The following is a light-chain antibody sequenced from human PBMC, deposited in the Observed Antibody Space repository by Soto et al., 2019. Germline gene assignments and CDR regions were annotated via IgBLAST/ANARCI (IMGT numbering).Light chain of an antibody. V-gene: IGLV2-23*03. CDR2: EGS. Sequence: QSALTQPASVSGSPGQSITISWTGTSSDVGSYNLVSWYQQHPGKAPKLMIYEGSKRPSGVSNRFSGSKSGNTASLTISGLQTEDEADYYCCSYAGSSTFSWVFGGGTKLTVL. CDR3: CSYAGSSTFSWV. J-gene: IGLJ3*02. CDR1: SSDVGSYNL.